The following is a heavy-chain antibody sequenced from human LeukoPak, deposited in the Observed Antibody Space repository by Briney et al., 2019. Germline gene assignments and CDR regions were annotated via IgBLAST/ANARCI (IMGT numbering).Heavy chain of an antibody. CDR1: GGSFSGYY. CDR3: ARGRPSNYYYDSSGPAEYFQH. V-gene: IGHV4-34*01. CDR2: INHSGST. Sequence: PSETLSLTCAVYGGSFSGYYWSWIRQPPGKGLEWTGEINHSGSTNYNPSLKSRVTISVDTSKNQFSLKLSPVTAADTAVYYCARGRPSNYYYDSSGPAEYFQHWGQGTLVTVSS. J-gene: IGHJ1*01. D-gene: IGHD3-22*01.